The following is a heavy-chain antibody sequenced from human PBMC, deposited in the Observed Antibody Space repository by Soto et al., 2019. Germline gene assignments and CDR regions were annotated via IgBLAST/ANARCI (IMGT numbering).Heavy chain of an antibody. CDR2: IWYDGSNK. J-gene: IGHJ4*02. CDR3: ARDQYYYDSSGYFPHFDY. V-gene: IGHV3-33*08. D-gene: IGHD3-22*01. Sequence: GGSLRLSCAASGFTFSSYGMHWVRQAPGKGLEWVAVIWYDGSNKYYADSVKGRFTISRDNSKNTLYLQMNSLRAEDTAVYYCARDQYYYDSSGYFPHFDYWGQGTLVTVSS. CDR1: GFTFSSYG.